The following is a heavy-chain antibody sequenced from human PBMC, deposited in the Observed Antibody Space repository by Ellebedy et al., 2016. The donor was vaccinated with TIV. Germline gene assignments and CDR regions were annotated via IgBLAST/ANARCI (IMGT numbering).Heavy chain of an antibody. Sequence: GESLKISCVASGFTFSSYSMNWVRKAPGKGLEWISYISSSSSTIEYADSVKGRFTISRDNGKNSLYLQMNSLRADDTAVYYCASGSYWDEFYFHYWGRGTLVTVSS. CDR1: GFTFSSYS. CDR3: ASGSYWDEFYFHY. CDR2: ISSSSSTI. J-gene: IGHJ4*02. D-gene: IGHD1-26*01. V-gene: IGHV3-48*04.